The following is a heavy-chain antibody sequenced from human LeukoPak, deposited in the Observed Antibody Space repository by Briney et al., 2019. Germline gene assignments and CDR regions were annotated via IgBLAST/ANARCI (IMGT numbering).Heavy chain of an antibody. D-gene: IGHD2-15*01. CDR2: ISHDGSNK. V-gene: IGHV3-30-3*01. CDR3: ARDGRRRVVVYYFDY. CDR1: GFTFSTYA. Sequence: GGSLRLSCAASGFTFSTYAMHWVRQAPGKGLEWVAFISHDGSNKYYGDSVKGRFTISRDNPKNTVYLQMNSLRAEDTAVYSCARDGRRRVVVYYFDYWGQGTLVTVSS. J-gene: IGHJ4*02.